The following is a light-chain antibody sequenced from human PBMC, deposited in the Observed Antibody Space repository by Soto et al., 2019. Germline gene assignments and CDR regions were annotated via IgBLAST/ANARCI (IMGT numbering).Light chain of an antibody. Sequence: EIVLTQSPGTLSLSPGERATLSCRASQSVTNNFLAWYQQKPGQAPRLLIYGASTRAAGVPDRFSGSGSGTDFTRTITRLEPEDFAVYYCQQYGRSPLMYTFGQGTKLGVK. CDR3: QQYGRSPLMYT. J-gene: IGKJ2*01. V-gene: IGKV3-20*01. CDR2: GAS. CDR1: QSVTNNF.